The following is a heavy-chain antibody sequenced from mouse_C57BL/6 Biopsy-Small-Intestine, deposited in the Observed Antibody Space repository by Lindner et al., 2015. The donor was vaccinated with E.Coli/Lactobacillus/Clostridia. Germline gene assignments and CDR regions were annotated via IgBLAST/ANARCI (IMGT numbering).Heavy chain of an antibody. CDR3: ATSSNWGFTY. J-gene: IGHJ3*01. Sequence: VQLQESGAELVRPGSSVKMSCKTSGYTFTSYGINWVKQRPGQGLEWIGWIDPGNGDTEYASKFQGKATITADTSSNTAYLQLSSLTSEDTAVYYCATSSNWGFTYWGQGTLVTVSA. CDR2: IDPGNGDT. D-gene: IGHD2-5*01. V-gene: IGHV14-4*01. CDR1: GYTFTSYG.